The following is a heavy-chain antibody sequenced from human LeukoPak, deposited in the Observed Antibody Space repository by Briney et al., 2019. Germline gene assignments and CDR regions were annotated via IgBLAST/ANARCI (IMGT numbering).Heavy chain of an antibody. CDR1: GFTFSSYV. V-gene: IGHV3-30*18. CDR3: AKNYYGSSGYWLFDY. J-gene: IGHJ4*02. CDR2: TSLDGINN. D-gene: IGHD3-22*01. Sequence: GGSLRLSCVASGFTFSSYVMHWVRQAPGKGLGWVAVTSLDGINNNYADPVKGRFTTSRDNSKNTLYLLMNSLRAEDTAVYYCAKNYYGSSGYWLFDYWGQGTLVTVSS.